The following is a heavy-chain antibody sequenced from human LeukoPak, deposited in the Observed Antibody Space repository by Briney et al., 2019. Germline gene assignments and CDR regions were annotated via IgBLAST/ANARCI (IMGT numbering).Heavy chain of an antibody. D-gene: IGHD4-17*01. V-gene: IGHV6-1*01. CDR1: GDSVSSHSAA. CDR3: AGAYGTYLHFDY. Sequence: SQTLSLTCAISGDSVSSHSAAWNWIRQSPSRGLEWLGRTYYRSKWYNEYAVSVKSRLSITPDTSKNHFSLQLNFVTPEDTATYYCAGAYGTYLHFDYWGQGSLVTVSS. J-gene: IGHJ4*02. CDR2: TYYRSKWYN.